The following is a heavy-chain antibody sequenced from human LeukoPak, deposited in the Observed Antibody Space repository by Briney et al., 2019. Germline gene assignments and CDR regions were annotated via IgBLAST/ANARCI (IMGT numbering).Heavy chain of an antibody. CDR2: INHSGST. J-gene: IGHJ3*02. CDR3: ARGITMIVVVITSYHAFDI. Sequence: KPSETLSLTCAVYGGSFSGYYWSWIRQPPGKGLEWIGEINHSGSTNYNPSLKSRVTISVDTSKNQFSLKLSSVTAADTAVYYCARGITMIVVVITSYHAFDIWGQGTMVTVSS. CDR1: GGSFSGYY. V-gene: IGHV4-34*01. D-gene: IGHD3-22*01.